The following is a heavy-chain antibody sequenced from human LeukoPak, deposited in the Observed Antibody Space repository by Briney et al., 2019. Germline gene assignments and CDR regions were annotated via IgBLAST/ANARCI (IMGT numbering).Heavy chain of an antibody. J-gene: IGHJ3*02. V-gene: IGHV4-59*01. Sequence: SETLSLTCTVSGGSISSYYWTWIRQPPGKGLEWIGYIYHRGTANYNPSLKSRVTVSVDTSKNQFSLKLSSVTAADTAVYYCARDHDSSGYYHDAFDIWGQGTMVTVSS. CDR2: IYHRGTA. D-gene: IGHD3-22*01. CDR1: GGSISSYY. CDR3: ARDHDSSGYYHDAFDI.